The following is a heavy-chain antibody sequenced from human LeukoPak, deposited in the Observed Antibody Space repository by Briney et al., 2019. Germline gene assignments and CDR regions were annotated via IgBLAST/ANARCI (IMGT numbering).Heavy chain of an antibody. CDR2: INGDGSTT. Sequence: GGSLRISCAASGFTFNKYWMHWVRQVRGKGLVWVSLINGDGSTTNYANFVKGRFTISRDNAKNTLSLQVNSLRAEDTAVYYCATGNYYDSRGYYTFGYWGQGTLVTVSS. CDR3: ATGNYYDSRGYYTFGY. V-gene: IGHV3-74*01. CDR1: GFTFNKYW. J-gene: IGHJ1*01. D-gene: IGHD3-22*01.